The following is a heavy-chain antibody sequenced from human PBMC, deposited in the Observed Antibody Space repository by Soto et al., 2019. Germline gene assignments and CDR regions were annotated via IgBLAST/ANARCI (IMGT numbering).Heavy chain of an antibody. J-gene: IGHJ3*02. Sequence: SETLSLTCTVSGGSISSYYWSWIRQPPGKELEWIGYIYYSGSTNYNPSLKSRVTITVDTSKNQFSLKLSSVTAADTAVYYCARDLGYCTNGVCYTEAFDIWGQGTMVTVSS. CDR2: IYYSGST. D-gene: IGHD2-8*01. CDR1: GGSISSYY. CDR3: ARDLGYCTNGVCYTEAFDI. V-gene: IGHV4-59*01.